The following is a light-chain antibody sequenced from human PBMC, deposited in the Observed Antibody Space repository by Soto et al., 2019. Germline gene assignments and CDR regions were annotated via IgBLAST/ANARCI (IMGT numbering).Light chain of an antibody. CDR1: QGISNY. J-gene: IGKJ3*01. V-gene: IGKV1-27*01. CDR3: QKYNWPPFT. CDR2: AAS. Sequence: DIQMTQSPSSLSASVGDRVTISCRASQGISNYLAWYQQKPGKAPRLLIYAASSLQSGVSSRFTGSGSGTDFTLSISSLQPEDVATYYCQKYNWPPFTFGPGTKVDIK.